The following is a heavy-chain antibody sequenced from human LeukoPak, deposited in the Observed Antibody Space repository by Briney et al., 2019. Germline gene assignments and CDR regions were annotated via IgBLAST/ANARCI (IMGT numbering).Heavy chain of an antibody. J-gene: IGHJ5*02. V-gene: IGHV1-8*01. CDR1: GYTFTTYD. CDR2: MNPKSGYT. CDR3: ARVSPDSDP. Sequence: GASVKVSCKASGYTFTTYDISWVRQATGQGLEWMGWMNPKSGYTGYAQKFQGRVTMTRSTSISTAYMELSRLTSEDTAVYYCARVSPDSDPWGQGTLVTVSS. D-gene: IGHD1-14*01.